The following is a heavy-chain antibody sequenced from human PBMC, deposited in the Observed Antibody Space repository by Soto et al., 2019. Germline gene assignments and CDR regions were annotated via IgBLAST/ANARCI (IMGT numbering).Heavy chain of an antibody. Sequence: GASVKVFCKASRYSFPTYAIHWVRQAPGQRLQWMGWINTVNGNTHYSQKFQGRVTITRDSSASTVYMELSSLKSEDTAFYYCASGRGSMFDPWGQGTLVTVSS. CDR1: RYSFPTYA. CDR2: INTVNGNT. D-gene: IGHD3-16*01. J-gene: IGHJ5*02. CDR3: ASGRGSMFDP. V-gene: IGHV1-3*04.